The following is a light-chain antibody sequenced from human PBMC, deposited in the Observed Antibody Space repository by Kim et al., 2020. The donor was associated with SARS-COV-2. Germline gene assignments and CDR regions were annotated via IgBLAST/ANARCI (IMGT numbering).Light chain of an antibody. CDR2: GAS. V-gene: IGKV1-39*01. J-gene: IGKJ1*01. CDR1: QSISRH. Sequence: GDRVTITCRASQSISRHFNWYQKRPGEAPKLLIYGASNLQSGVPSRFSGSGSGTDFTLTIISLQPEDFATYYCQQSYSSPPTFGQGTKVDIK. CDR3: QQSYSSPPT.